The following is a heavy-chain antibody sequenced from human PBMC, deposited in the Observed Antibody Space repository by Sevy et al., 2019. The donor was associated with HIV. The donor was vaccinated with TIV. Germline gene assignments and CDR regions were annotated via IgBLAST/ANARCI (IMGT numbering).Heavy chain of an antibody. V-gene: IGHV3-23*01. CDR1: GFDFSIYS. CDR3: AREGCTKPHDY. CDR2: LSFGCGKI. J-gene: IGHJ4*02. D-gene: IGHD2-8*01. Sequence: GGSLRLSCAASGFDFSIYSMSWVRQAPGKGLEWVSTLSFGCGKINYADSVKGRFTISRANSKSSVYLQMNNMRVEDTAGYYCAREGCTKPHDYWGQGTLVTVSS.